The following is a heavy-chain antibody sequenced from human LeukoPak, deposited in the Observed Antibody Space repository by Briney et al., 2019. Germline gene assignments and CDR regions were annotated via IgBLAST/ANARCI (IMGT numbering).Heavy chain of an antibody. CDR2: INPNSGGT. J-gene: IGHJ3*02. Sequence: ASVKLSCKASGYTFTGYYMHWVRQAPGQGLEWMGWINPNSGGTYYAQKFQGWVTMTRDTSIGIAYMELSRLRSDDTAVYYCARGGPPSQSSLLWFGESSRGAFDIWGQGTMVTVSS. D-gene: IGHD3-10*01. V-gene: IGHV1-2*04. CDR3: ARGGPPSQSSLLWFGESSRGAFDI. CDR1: GYTFTGYY.